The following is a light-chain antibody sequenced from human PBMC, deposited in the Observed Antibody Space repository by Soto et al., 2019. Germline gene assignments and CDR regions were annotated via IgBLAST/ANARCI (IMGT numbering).Light chain of an antibody. Sequence: SYELTQPPSVSVSPGQTASITCSGDKLGDKYACWYQQKPGQSPVLVIYQDSKRPSVIPERFSGSNAWNTATLTISGTQAMDEADYYCQAWDSSTVVFGGGTKLTVL. CDR3: QAWDSSTVV. J-gene: IGLJ2*01. V-gene: IGLV3-1*01. CDR1: KLGDKY. CDR2: QDS.